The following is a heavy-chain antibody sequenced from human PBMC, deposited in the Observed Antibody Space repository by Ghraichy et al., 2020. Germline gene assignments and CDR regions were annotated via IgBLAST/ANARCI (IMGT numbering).Heavy chain of an antibody. J-gene: IGHJ6*02. CDR3: VTVVPVAIPDYYGMDV. V-gene: IGHV3-21*01. CDR2: ISSSSSSI. D-gene: IGHD2-2*02. Sequence: GGSLRLSCAASGFTFSTYGMNWVRQAPGKGLEWVSSISSSSSSIYYADSVKDRFTISRDNAKNSLFLQMNSLRAEDTAVYYCVTVVPVAIPDYYGMDVWGQGTTVTVSS. CDR1: GFTFSTYG.